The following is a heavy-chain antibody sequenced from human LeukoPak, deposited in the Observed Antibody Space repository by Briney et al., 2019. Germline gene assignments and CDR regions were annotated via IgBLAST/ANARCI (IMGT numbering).Heavy chain of an antibody. CDR2: IYTSGST. Sequence: PSETLSLTCTDSGGSISSGSYYWSWIRQPAGKGLEWIGRIYTSGSTNYNPSLKSRVTISVGTSKNQFSLKLSSVTAADTAVYYCATPCITMVRGVQYWFDPWGQGTLVTASS. J-gene: IGHJ5*02. CDR3: ATPCITMVRGVQYWFDP. D-gene: IGHD3-10*01. CDR1: GGSISSGSYY. V-gene: IGHV4-61*02.